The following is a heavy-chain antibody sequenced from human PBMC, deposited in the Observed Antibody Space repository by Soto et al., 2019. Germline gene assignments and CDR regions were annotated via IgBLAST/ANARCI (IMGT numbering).Heavy chain of an antibody. CDR2: IYWDDDK. Sequence: QITLKESGPTLVRPTQTLTLTCTFSGFSLSTTGVGVGWIRQPPGKALEWLALIYWDDDKLYSPSLKSRRTITKDTPTKKVILTMINMVPVDTASEYCSQRLPHYGLGRERGSWFAPGGQGTLVTVSS. CDR3: SQRLPHYGLGRERGSWFAP. CDR1: GFSLSTTGVG. D-gene: IGHD3-10*01. J-gene: IGHJ5*02. V-gene: IGHV2-5*02.